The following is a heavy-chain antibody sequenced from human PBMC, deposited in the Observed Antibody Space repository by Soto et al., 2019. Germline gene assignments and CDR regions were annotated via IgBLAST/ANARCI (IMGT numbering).Heavy chain of an antibody. CDR1: GGSFSGFY. CDR3: ARGHCDFWSGYSTSYYYYGLDV. J-gene: IGHJ6*02. V-gene: IGHV4-34*01. D-gene: IGHD3-3*01. Sequence: SETQSLTYAVSGGSFSGFYWNWVRQSPAKGLEWIGEINDSGRTNYNPSLTSRVTISADTAKNQFSLIMTSVTAADTAVYFCARGHCDFWSGYSTSYYYYGLDVWGPGTTVTVSS. CDR2: INDSGRT.